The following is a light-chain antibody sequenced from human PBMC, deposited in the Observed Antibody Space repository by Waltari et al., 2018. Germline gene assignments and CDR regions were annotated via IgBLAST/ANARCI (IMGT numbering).Light chain of an antibody. J-gene: IGKJ5*01. CDR2: WAS. Sequence: DIVMTQSPDSLAVSLGERATINCKSSQSVLYNSNNKNYLAWYQPKPGQPPQLLIYWASTRESGVPDRFSGSWSGTDFTLTISSLQAEDVAVYYCQQYYSTITFGQGTRLEIK. CDR1: QSVLYNSNNKNY. V-gene: IGKV4-1*01. CDR3: QQYYSTIT.